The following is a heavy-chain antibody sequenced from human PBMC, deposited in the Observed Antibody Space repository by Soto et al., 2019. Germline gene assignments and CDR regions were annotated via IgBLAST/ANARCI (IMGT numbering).Heavy chain of an antibody. CDR2: IYYSGST. D-gene: IGHD4-4*01. V-gene: IGHV4-61*01. Sequence: QVQLQESGPGLVKPSETLSLTCTVSGGSVSSGSYYWSWIRQPPGKGLEWIGYIYYSGSTNYNPSLKSRVTISVDTSKNQFSLKLSSVTAADTAVYYCARGYSNYAVYYYGTDVWGQGTTVTVSS. CDR3: ARGYSNYAVYYYGTDV. CDR1: GGSVSSGSYY. J-gene: IGHJ6*02.